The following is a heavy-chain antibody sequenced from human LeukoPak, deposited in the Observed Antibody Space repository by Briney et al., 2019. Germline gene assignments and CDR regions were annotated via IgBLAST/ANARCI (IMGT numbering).Heavy chain of an antibody. J-gene: IGHJ4*02. V-gene: IGHV4-59*01. D-gene: IGHD2-21*02. Sequence: PSETLSLTCTVSGGSISSYYWSWIRQPPGRGLEWIGYIYYSGSTNYNPSLNSRVTISVDTSKNQFSLKLSSVTAADTAVYYCARGERYCGGDCSVFDYWGQGTLVTVSS. CDR1: GGSISSYY. CDR3: ARGERYCGGDCSVFDY. CDR2: IYYSGST.